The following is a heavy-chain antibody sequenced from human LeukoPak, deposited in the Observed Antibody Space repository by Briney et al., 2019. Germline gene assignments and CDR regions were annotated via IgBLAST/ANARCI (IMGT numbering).Heavy chain of an antibody. CDR1: GFTFSSYW. J-gene: IGHJ4*02. D-gene: IGHD6-13*01. V-gene: IGHV3-74*01. Sequence: GGSLRLSCAASGFTFSSYWMHWVRQAPGKGLVWVSRINSDGSSTSYADSVKGRFTISRDNAKNTLYLQMNSLRAEDTAVYYCRLYSSSWYGFDYWGQGTLVTVSS. CDR3: RLYSSSWYGFDY. CDR2: INSDGSST.